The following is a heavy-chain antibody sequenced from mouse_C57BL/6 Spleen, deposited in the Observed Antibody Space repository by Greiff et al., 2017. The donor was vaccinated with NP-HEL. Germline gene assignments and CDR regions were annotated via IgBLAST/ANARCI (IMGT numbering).Heavy chain of an antibody. Sequence: VQLQQPGAELVKPGASVKMSCKASGYTFTSYWITWVKQRPGQGLEWIGDIYPGSGSTNYNEKFKSKATLTVDTSSSTAYMQLSSLTSEDSAVYYCAREKDVYYLSFDYWGESATLTVSS. CDR1: GYTFTSYW. CDR3: AREKDVYYLSFDY. J-gene: IGHJ2*01. CDR2: IYPGSGST. D-gene: IGHD2-3*01. V-gene: IGHV1-55*01.